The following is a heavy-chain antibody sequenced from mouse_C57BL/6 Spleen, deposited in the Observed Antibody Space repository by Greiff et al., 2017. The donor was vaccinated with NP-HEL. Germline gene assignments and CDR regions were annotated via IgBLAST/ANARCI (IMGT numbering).Heavy chain of an antibody. CDR3: ARWTGTDWYFDV. CDR2: INPNNGGT. Sequence: EVQLQQSGPELVKPGASVKISCKASGYTFTDYYMNWVKQSHGKSLEWIGDINPNNGGTSYNQKFKGKATLTVDKSSSTAYMELRSLTSEDSAVYYCARWTGTDWYFDVWGTGTTVTVSS. CDR1: GYTFTDYY. V-gene: IGHV1-26*01. D-gene: IGHD4-1*01. J-gene: IGHJ1*03.